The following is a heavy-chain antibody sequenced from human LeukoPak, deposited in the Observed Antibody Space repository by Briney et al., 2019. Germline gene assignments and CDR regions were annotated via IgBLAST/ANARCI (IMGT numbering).Heavy chain of an antibody. Sequence: SETLSLTCTVSGGSISSYYWSWIRQPAGKGLEWIGRIYTSGSTNYNPSLKSRVTMSVDTSKNQFSLKLSSVTAADTAVYYCARDSGYYGSGTRFDPWGQGTLVTVSS. CDR1: GGSISSYY. CDR2: IYTSGST. V-gene: IGHV4-4*07. D-gene: IGHD3-10*01. CDR3: ARDSGYYGSGTRFDP. J-gene: IGHJ5*02.